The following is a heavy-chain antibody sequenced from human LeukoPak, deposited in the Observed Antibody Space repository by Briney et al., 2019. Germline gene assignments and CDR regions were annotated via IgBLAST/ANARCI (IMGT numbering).Heavy chain of an antibody. CDR1: GFTFSSYG. CDR2: ISGGGGTT. J-gene: IGHJ4*02. V-gene: IGHV3-23*01. D-gene: IGHD5-18*01. CDR3: AKDRGYSYGDGIDY. Sequence: GGSLRLSCAASGFTFSSYGMTWVRQAPGKGLEWVSAISGGGGTTYYADSVKGRFTISRDNSKNTLYLQMNSLRAEDTAVYYCAKDRGYSYGDGIDYWGQGTLVTVSS.